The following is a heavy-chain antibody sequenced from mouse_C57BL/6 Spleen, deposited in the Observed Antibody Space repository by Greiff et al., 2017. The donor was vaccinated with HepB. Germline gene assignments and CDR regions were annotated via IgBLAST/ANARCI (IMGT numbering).Heavy chain of an antibody. V-gene: IGHV5-4*01. CDR3: AREGSPDGDGSSSFFAY. CDR2: ISDGGSYT. CDR1: GFTFSSYA. Sequence: EVKLMESGGGLVKPGGSLKLSCAASGFTFSSYAMSWVRQTPEKRLEWVATISDGGSYTYYPDNVKGRFTISRDTAKNNLYLQMRHLKSEDTAMYYCAREGSPDGDGSSSFFAYWGQGTLVTVSA. J-gene: IGHJ3*01. D-gene: IGHD1-1*01.